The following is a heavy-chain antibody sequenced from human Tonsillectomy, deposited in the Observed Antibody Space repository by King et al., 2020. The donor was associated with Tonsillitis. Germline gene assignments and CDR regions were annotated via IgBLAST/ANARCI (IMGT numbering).Heavy chain of an antibody. V-gene: IGHV2-5*02. D-gene: IGHD5-24*01. CDR3: SHSDPEIRHGYNF. CDR1: GFSLSTSGVG. J-gene: IGHJ4*02. CDR2: SYWDDDK. Sequence: TLKESGPTLVKPTQTLTLTCTFSGFSLSTSGVGVGWIRPPPGKAPEGLAVSYWDDDKRYSSSLQSRLTITKDTSKNQVALTMTTMDPVDTATYYCSHSDPEIRHGYNFWGQGILVTVSS.